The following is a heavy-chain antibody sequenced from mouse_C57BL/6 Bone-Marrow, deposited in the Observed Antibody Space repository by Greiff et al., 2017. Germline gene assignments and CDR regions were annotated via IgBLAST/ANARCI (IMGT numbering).Heavy chain of an antibody. Sequence: QVQLQQPGAELVRPGSSVKLSCKASGYTFTSYWMDWVKQRPGQGLEWIGNIYPSDSETHYNQKFKDKATLTVDKSSSTAYMQLSSLTSADSAVXYCARGSLRLSWFAYWGQGTLVTVSA. J-gene: IGHJ3*01. CDR1: GYTFTSYW. D-gene: IGHD3-2*02. CDR2: IYPSDSET. V-gene: IGHV1-61*01. CDR3: ARGSLRLSWFAY.